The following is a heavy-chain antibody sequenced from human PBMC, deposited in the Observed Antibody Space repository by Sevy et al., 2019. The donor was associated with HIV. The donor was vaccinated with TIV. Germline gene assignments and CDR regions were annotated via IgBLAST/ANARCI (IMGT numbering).Heavy chain of an antibody. D-gene: IGHD2-2*01. Sequence: ASVKVSCKVSGYTLTELSMHWVRQAPGKGLEWRGGFDPEDGETIYAKKFQGRVTMTEDTSTDTAYMELSSLRSEDTAVYYCATGKGYCSSTSCQPDFDYWGQGTLVTVSS. CDR2: FDPEDGET. V-gene: IGHV1-24*01. J-gene: IGHJ4*02. CDR1: GYTLTELS. CDR3: ATGKGYCSSTSCQPDFDY.